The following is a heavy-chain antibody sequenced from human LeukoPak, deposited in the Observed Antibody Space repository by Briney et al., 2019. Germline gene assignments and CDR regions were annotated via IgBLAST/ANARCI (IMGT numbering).Heavy chain of an antibody. J-gene: IGHJ3*02. CDR3: ARDGSYYYGSGSTSGAFDI. D-gene: IGHD3-10*01. V-gene: IGHV1-18*01. CDR1: GYTFTSYG. Sequence: ASVKVSCKASGYTFTSYGISWVRQAPGQGLEWMGWISAYNGNTNYAQKLQGRVTMTTDTSTSTAYMELRSLRSDDTAVYYCARDGSYYYGSGSTSGAFDIWGQGTMVTVSS. CDR2: ISAYNGNT.